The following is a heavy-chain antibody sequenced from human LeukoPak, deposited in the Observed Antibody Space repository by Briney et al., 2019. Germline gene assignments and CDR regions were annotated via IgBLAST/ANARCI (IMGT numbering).Heavy chain of an antibody. CDR3: AKDLGSGSYASDF. V-gene: IGHV3-30*02. Sequence: GGSLGLSCVASGSTFRKYSIHWVRQAPGKGLKWVAFISGGGTDKFYLDSVKGRFSVSKDISKNTVYLQMSSLRDEDTALYYCAKDLGSGSYASDFWGQGTRVTVSS. J-gene: IGHJ3*01. D-gene: IGHD3-10*01. CDR2: ISGGGTDK. CDR1: GSTFRKYS.